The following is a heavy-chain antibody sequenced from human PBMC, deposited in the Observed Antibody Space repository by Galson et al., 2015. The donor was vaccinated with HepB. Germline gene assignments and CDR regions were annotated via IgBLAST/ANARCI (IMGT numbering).Heavy chain of an antibody. CDR1: GATFSSYA. CDR3: ARVAAFAGRFGELLSRWFDP. V-gene: IGHV1-69*13. D-gene: IGHD3-10*01. Sequence: SVKVSCKASGATFSSYAISWVRQAPGQGLEWMGGIIPIFGIANYAQKFQGRVTITADESTSTAYIELSSLRSEDTAVYYCARVAAFAGRFGELLSRWFDPWGQGTLVTVSS. CDR2: IIPIFGIA. J-gene: IGHJ5*02.